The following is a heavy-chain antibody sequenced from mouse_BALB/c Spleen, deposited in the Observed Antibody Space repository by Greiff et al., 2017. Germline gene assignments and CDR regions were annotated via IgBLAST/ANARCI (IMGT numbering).Heavy chain of an antibody. CDR1: GYTFTSYW. CDR3: ASGDYYGYDAMDY. J-gene: IGHJ4*01. V-gene: IGHV1S81*02. Sequence: QVQLQQPGAELVKPGASVKLSCKASGYTFTSYWMHWVKQRPGQGLEWIGEINPSNGRTNYNEKFKSKATLTVDKSSSTAYMQLSSLTSEDSAVYYCASGDYYGYDAMDYWGQGTSVTVSS. CDR2: INPSNGRT. D-gene: IGHD1-2*01.